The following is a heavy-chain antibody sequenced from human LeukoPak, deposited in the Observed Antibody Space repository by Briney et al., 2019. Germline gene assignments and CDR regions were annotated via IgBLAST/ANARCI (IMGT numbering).Heavy chain of an antibody. J-gene: IGHJ1*01. CDR2: IYYTGST. V-gene: IGHV4-39*01. Sequence: SSETPSLTCAVSGGSISTSSYYWGWVRQPPGKGLEWIGSIYYTGSTYYNPSLKSRVTISVDASKNQFSLRLSSVTAADTAIYYCARRGTGVAAGYFHLWGQGTLVTVSS. D-gene: IGHD6-13*01. CDR1: GGSISTSSYY. CDR3: ARRGTGVAAGYFHL.